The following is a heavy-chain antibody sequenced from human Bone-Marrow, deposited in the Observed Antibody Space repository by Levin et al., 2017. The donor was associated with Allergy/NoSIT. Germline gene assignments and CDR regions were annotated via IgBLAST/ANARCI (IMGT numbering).Heavy chain of an antibody. V-gene: IGHV1-2*06. Sequence: GESLKISCKASGYTFTGYYMHWVRQAPGQGLEWMGRINPNSGGTNYAQKFQGRVTMTRDTSISTAYMELSRLRSDDTAVYYCARVLFGGSYSLYYYYGMDVWGQGTTVTVSS. CDR3: ARVLFGGSYSLYYYYGMDV. J-gene: IGHJ6*02. CDR2: INPNSGGT. D-gene: IGHD1-26*01. CDR1: GYTFTGYY.